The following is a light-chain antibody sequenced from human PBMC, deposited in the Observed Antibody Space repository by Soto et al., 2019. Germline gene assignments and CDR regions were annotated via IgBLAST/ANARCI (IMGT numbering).Light chain of an antibody. CDR3: AAWDDSPSGVV. Sequence: QSALTQPASVSGSPGQSITISCTGTSSDVGGYHYVSWYQQLPGTAPKLLIYGNNQRPSGVPDRFSGSKSGTSASLAISGLRSEDEANYYCAAWDDSPSGVVFGGGTKLTVL. CDR1: SSDVGGYHY. CDR2: GNN. V-gene: IGLV1-47*01. J-gene: IGLJ2*01.